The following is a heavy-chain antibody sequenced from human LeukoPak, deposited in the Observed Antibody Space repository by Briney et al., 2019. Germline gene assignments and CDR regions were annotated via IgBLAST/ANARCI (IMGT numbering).Heavy chain of an antibody. CDR2: ISADNGAT. Sequence: GASVRVSCKASDCTFDSYGITWVRQAPGQRLEWLGWISADNGATDFGQKVQGRVTLTTDTSTNTAYMELRSLRSDDTAVYYCVTPLPHYCSGTNCPLRYWGQGTLVTVSS. CDR1: DCTFDSYG. V-gene: IGHV1-18*01. D-gene: IGHD2-2*01. J-gene: IGHJ4*02. CDR3: VTPLPHYCSGTNCPLRY.